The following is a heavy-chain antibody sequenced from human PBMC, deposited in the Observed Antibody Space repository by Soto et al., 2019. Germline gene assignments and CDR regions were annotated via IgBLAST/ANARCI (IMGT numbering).Heavy chain of an antibody. Sequence: LGESLKISCKGSGYSFTSYWIGWVRQMPGKGLEWMGIIYPGDSDTRYSPSFQGQVTISADKSISTAYLQWSSLKASDTAMYYCAITLMYYYGSGSPYYFDYWGQGTLVTVSS. V-gene: IGHV5-51*01. D-gene: IGHD3-10*01. J-gene: IGHJ4*02. CDR1: GYSFTSYW. CDR2: IYPGDSDT. CDR3: AITLMYYYGSGSPYYFDY.